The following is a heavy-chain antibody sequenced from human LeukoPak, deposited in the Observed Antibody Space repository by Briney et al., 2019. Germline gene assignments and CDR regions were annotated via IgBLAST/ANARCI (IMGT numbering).Heavy chain of an antibody. V-gene: IGHV5-51*01. D-gene: IGHD1-1*01. CDR3: ARRLYGTTGTTTGFDY. Sequence: GESLKISCKGSEYTFTNYWIGWVRQMPGKGPEWMGIIYPGDSDTRYSPSFQGQVTISADKSISTAYLQWSSLKASDTAMYYCARRLYGTTGTTTGFDYWGQGTLVTVSS. J-gene: IGHJ4*02. CDR2: IYPGDSDT. CDR1: EYTFTNYW.